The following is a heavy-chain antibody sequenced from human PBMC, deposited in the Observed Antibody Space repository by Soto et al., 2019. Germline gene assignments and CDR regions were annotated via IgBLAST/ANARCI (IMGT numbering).Heavy chain of an antibody. J-gene: IGHJ4*02. Sequence: SETLSLTWTVSGGSISSYYWSWIRQPPGKGLEWIGYIYYSGSTNYNPSLKSRVTISVDTSKNQFSLKLSSVTAADTAVYYCARETYGDYVGYFDPWGQGTLVTVSS. V-gene: IGHV4-59*12. CDR3: ARETYGDYVGYFDP. D-gene: IGHD4-17*01. CDR2: IYYSGST. CDR1: GGSISSYY.